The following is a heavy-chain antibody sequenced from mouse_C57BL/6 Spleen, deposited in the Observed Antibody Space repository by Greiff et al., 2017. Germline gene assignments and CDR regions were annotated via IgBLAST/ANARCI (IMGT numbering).Heavy chain of an antibody. Sequence: QVQLKESGAELARPGASVKLSCKASGYTFTSYGISWVKQRTGQGLEWIGEIYPRSGNTYYNEKFKGKATLTADKSSSTAYMELRSLTSEDSAVYFCAYFGVWGTGTTVTVSS. V-gene: IGHV1-81*01. J-gene: IGHJ1*03. CDR3: AYFGV. CDR2: IYPRSGNT. CDR1: GYTFTSYG.